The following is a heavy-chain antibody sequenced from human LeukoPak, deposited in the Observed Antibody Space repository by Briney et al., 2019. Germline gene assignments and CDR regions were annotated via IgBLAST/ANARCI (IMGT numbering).Heavy chain of an antibody. V-gene: IGHV3-9*01. CDR1: GFTFDDYA. CDR3: AKDGDYGDDDY. D-gene: IGHD4-17*01. CDR2: ISWNSGSI. J-gene: IGHJ4*02. Sequence: PGGSLRLSCAASGFTFDDYAMHWVRLAPGKGLEWVSGISWNSGSIGYADSVKGRFTISRDNAKNSLYLQMNSLGAEDTALYYCAKDGDYGDDDYWGQGTLVTVSS.